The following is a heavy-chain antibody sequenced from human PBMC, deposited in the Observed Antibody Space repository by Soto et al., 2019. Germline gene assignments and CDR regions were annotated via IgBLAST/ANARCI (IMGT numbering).Heavy chain of an antibody. Sequence: GGSLRLSCAASGFTFSSYSMNWVRQAPGKGLEWVSSISSSSSYIYYAESVKGRFTISRDNAKNSLYLQMNSLRAEDTAVYYCARVPTPKGGILTVFYIGGSGASTNYYHYMGVWGKGTTVTVSS. V-gene: IGHV3-21*01. D-gene: IGHD3-9*01. CDR2: ISSSSSYI. CDR3: ARVPTPKGGILTVFYIGGSGASTNYYHYMGV. J-gene: IGHJ6*03. CDR1: GFTFSSYS.